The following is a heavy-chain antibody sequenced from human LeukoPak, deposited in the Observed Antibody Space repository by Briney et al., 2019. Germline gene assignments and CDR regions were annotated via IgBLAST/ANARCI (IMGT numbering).Heavy chain of an antibody. D-gene: IGHD4-17*01. CDR3: ARESPTVSDY. CDR1: GGTFSSYA. CDR2: MNPNSGNT. Sequence: ASVKVSCKASGGTFSSYAINWVRQAPGQGLEWMGWMNPNSGNTNYAQKLQGRVTMTTDTSTSTAYMELRSLRSDDTAVYYCARESPTVSDYWGQGTLVTVSS. V-gene: IGHV1-18*01. J-gene: IGHJ4*02.